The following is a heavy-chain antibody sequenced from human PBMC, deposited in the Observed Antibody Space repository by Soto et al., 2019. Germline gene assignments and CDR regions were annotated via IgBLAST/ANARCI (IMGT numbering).Heavy chain of an antibody. D-gene: IGHD3-10*01. V-gene: IGHV3-9*01. Sequence: GGSLRLSCAASGFTFDDYAMHWVRQAPGKDLEWVSGISWNSGSIGYADSVKGRFTISRDNAKNSLYLQMNSLRAEDTALYYCAGYYGSGVLYGMDVWGQGTTVTVSS. J-gene: IGHJ6*02. CDR1: GFTFDDYA. CDR2: ISWNSGSI. CDR3: AGYYGSGVLYGMDV.